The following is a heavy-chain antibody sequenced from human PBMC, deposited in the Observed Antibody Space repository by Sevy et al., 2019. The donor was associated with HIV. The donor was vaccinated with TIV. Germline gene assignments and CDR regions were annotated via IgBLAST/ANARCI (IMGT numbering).Heavy chain of an antibody. CDR2: IKVDGSEK. Sequence: GGSLRISCAVSGFTFRSYCMSWVRQAPGKGLEWVAHIKVDGSEKYHVDSVKGRFTISRDNAKNSLFLQMNSLRVEDTAVYYCARDCSSTSCLWGLDVWGQGTAVTVSS. D-gene: IGHD2-2*01. V-gene: IGHV3-7*03. J-gene: IGHJ6*02. CDR3: ARDCSSTSCLWGLDV. CDR1: GFTFRSYC.